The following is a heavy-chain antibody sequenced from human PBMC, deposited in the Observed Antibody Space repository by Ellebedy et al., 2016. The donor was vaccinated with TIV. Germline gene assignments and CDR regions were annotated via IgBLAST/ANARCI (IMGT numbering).Heavy chain of an antibody. CDR3: ATTYRGGYWYPEI. V-gene: IGHV4-59*01. J-gene: IGHJ4*02. Sequence: SETLSLTCTVSGGSINSYYWSWIRQPPGKGLEWIGYLYYSGTSNYNPSLKSPVTISVDKSKNQFSLTLNSVTSADTAVYYCATTYRGGYWYPEIWGQGILVTVSS. CDR2: LYYSGTS. D-gene: IGHD3-22*01. CDR1: GGSINSYY.